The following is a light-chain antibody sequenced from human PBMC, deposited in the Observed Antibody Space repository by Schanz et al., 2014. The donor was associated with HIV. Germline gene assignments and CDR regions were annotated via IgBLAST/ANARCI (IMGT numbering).Light chain of an antibody. V-gene: IGLV2-14*01. J-gene: IGLJ3*02. CDR3: SSFAGSNIPWV. CDR1: SSDVGGYKY. CDR2: DVD. Sequence: QSALTQPASVSGSPGQSITISCTGTSSDVGGYKYVSWYQQYPGKAPKLIIFDVDNRPSGVSWRFSASKSGNTASLTISGLQAEDEADYYCSSFAGSNIPWVFGGGTKLTVL.